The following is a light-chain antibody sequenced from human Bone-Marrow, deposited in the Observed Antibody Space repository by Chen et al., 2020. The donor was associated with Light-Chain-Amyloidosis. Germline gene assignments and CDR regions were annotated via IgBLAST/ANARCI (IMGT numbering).Light chain of an antibody. J-gene: IGLJ2*01. CDR2: RDT. CDR1: DLPTKY. V-gene: IGLV3-25*03. CDR3: QSADSSGTYEVI. Sequence: SYELTQPPSVSVSPGQTARITCSGDDLPTKYAYWYQQKPGQAPVLVIHRDTERPSVIAERVSGSSAGTTATLNNSGVQAEDEADYHCQSADSSGTYEVIFGGGTKLTVL.